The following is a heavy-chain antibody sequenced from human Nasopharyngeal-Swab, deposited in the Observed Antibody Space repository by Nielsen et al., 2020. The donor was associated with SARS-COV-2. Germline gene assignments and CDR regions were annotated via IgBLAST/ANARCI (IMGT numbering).Heavy chain of an antibody. V-gene: IGHV3-23*01. Sequence: GESLKISCAASGFSFNTYAMSWVRQAPGKGPEWVSAIASSGANTYYADSVKGRFTISRDNSKNTLYLQMNSLRADDTAVYYCAKDRSGSYDYWGQGTLVTVSS. J-gene: IGHJ4*02. CDR1: GFSFNTYA. CDR3: AKDRSGSYDY. CDR2: IASSGANT. D-gene: IGHD1-26*01.